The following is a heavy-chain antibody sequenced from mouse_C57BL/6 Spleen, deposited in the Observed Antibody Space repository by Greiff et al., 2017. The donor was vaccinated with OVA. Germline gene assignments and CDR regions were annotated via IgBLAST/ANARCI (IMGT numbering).Heavy chain of an antibody. V-gene: IGHV1-50*01. CDR2: IDPSDSST. Sequence: QVQLQQPGAELVKPGASVKLSCKASGYTFTSYWMQWVKQRPGQGLEWIGEIDPSDSSTNYNQKFKGKATLTVDTSSSTAYMQLSSLTSEDSAVYYCARRRYYGSSPYYFDYWGQGTTLTVSS. CDR1: GYTFTSYW. J-gene: IGHJ2*01. D-gene: IGHD1-1*01. CDR3: ARRRYYGSSPYYFDY.